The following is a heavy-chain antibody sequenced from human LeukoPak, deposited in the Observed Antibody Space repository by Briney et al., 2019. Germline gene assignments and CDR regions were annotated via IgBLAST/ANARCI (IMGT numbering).Heavy chain of an antibody. CDR2: ISYDGSNK. J-gene: IGHJ4*02. CDR1: GFTFSSYA. Sequence: GGSLRLSCAASGFTFSSYAMHWVRQAPGKGLEWVAVISYDGSNKYYADSVKGRFTISRDNSKNTLYLQMNSLRAEDTAVYYCARGGTYYYDSSGYPYWGQGTLVIVSS. D-gene: IGHD3-22*01. V-gene: IGHV3-30-3*01. CDR3: ARGGTYYYDSSGYPY.